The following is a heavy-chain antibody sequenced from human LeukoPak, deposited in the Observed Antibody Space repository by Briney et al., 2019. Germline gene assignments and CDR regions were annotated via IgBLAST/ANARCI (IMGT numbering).Heavy chain of an antibody. CDR2: IYYSGST. CDR1: GGSISSYY. D-gene: IGHD1-26*01. J-gene: IGHJ4*02. CDR3: ARDRDSGLHDY. V-gene: IGHV4-59*01. Sequence: PSETLSLTCTVPGGSISSYYWSWIRQPPGKGLEWIGYIYYSGSTNYNPSLKSRVTISVDTSKNQFSLKLSSVTAADTAVYYCARDRDSGLHDYWGQGTLVTVSS.